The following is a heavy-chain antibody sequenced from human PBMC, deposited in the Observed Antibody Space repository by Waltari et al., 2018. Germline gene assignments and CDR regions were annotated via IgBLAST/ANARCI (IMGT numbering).Heavy chain of an antibody. J-gene: IGHJ4*02. CDR2: IHYSGRT. CDR1: GGSISSGDYY. D-gene: IGHD5-12*01. CDR3: ARAGMGIVATINPFYFDY. Sequence: QVQLQESGPGLVKPSQTLSLTCTVSGGSISSGDYYWSWIRQPPGKGLEWIGYIHYSGRTYHNPALKSRVTISVDTSKNQFSLKLSSVTAADTAVYYCARAGMGIVATINPFYFDYWGQGTLVTVSS. V-gene: IGHV4-30-4*08.